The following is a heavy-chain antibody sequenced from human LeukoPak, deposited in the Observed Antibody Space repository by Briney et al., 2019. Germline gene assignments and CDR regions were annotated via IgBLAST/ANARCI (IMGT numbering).Heavy chain of an antibody. CDR2: IYYSGST. CDR3: ARRFGGGRYNWFDP. J-gene: IGHJ5*02. V-gene: IGHV4-59*08. D-gene: IGHD2-15*01. CDR1: GGSISSYY. Sequence: SETLSLTCTVSGGSISSYYWSWIRQPPGKGLEWIGYIYYSGSTNYNPSLKSRVTISVDTSKNQFSLKLSSVTAADTAVYYCARRFGGGRYNWFDPWGQGTLVTVSS.